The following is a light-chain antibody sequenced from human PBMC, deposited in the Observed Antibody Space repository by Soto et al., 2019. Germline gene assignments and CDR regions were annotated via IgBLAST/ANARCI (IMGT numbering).Light chain of an antibody. CDR3: QQYGRSPWT. V-gene: IGKV3-20*01. Sequence: IVLTQSPATLALSPGERGTLSCRASQSVSSNSVAWFQQRSGQAPRLLIFGASSRATGIPDRFSGSGSGTDFTLTISGLEPEDFAVYFCQQYGRSPWTFGQGTKVDIK. CDR1: QSVSSNS. CDR2: GAS. J-gene: IGKJ1*01.